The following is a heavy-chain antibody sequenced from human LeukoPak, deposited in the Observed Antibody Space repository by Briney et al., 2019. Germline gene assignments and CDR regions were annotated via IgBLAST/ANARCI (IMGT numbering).Heavy chain of an antibody. CDR3: ARGGSGWYEDN. Sequence: SETLSLTCTVSGGSISSGSYYWSWIRQPAGKGLEWIGRIYTSGSTNYNPSLKSRVTISVDTSKNQFSLELSSVTAADTAVYYCARGGSGWYEDNWGQGTLVTVSS. CDR2: IYTSGST. J-gene: IGHJ4*02. CDR1: GGSISSGSYY. V-gene: IGHV4-61*02. D-gene: IGHD6-19*01.